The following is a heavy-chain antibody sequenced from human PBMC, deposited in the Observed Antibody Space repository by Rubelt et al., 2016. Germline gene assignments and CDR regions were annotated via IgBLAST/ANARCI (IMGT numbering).Heavy chain of an antibody. CDR1: GGSFSGYY. J-gene: IGHJ6*02. CDR2: INHSGST. Sequence: QVQLQQWGAGLLKPSETLSLTCAVYGGSFSGYYWSWIRQPPGKGLEWIGEINHSGSTNYNPSLKSGGTISVETSKNQFSLKLSSVTAADTAVYYCARGHRKVYYYYYGMDVWGQGTTVTVSS. V-gene: IGHV4-34*01. CDR3: ARGHRKVYYYYYGMDV.